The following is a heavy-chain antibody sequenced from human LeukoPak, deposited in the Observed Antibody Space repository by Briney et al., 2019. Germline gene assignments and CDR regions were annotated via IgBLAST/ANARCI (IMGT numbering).Heavy chain of an antibody. Sequence: GGSLRLSCAASGFTFSSYAMSWDRQAPGKGLEWVSAISGSGGSTYYADSVKGRFTISRDNSKNTLYLQMNSLRAEDTAVYYCAKDLIPRGYDDFYYFDYWGQGTLVTVSS. V-gene: IGHV3-23*01. J-gene: IGHJ4*02. CDR1: GFTFSSYA. D-gene: IGHD5-12*01. CDR2: ISGSGGST. CDR3: AKDLIPRGYDDFYYFDY.